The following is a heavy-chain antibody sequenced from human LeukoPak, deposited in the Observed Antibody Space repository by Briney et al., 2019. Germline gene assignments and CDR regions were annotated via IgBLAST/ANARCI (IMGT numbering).Heavy chain of an antibody. D-gene: IGHD3-22*01. V-gene: IGHV3-21*01. CDR3: AQNFYDSSGLYFDY. J-gene: IGHJ4*02. Sequence: GSLRLSCAASGFTFSSYSMNWVRQAPGKGLEWVSSISSSSNYIYYADSVKGRFTISRDNAKNSLYLQMNSLRAVDTAVYYCAQNFYDSSGLYFDYWGQGTLVTVSS. CDR2: ISSSSNYI. CDR1: GFTFSSYS.